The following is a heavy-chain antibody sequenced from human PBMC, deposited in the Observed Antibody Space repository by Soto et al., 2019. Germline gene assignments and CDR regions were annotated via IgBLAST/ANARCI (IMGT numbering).Heavy chain of an antibody. CDR3: ARARSGWYAAMDF. CDR2: IGTTGDT. J-gene: IGHJ4*02. D-gene: IGHD6-13*01. Sequence: PGGSLRLSCLVSGFTFSDYDMHWVRQEAGKALEWVGAIGTTGDTYSPDSMEGRFTISRQNVKNSLYLHISSLRAGDTAVYFCARARSGWYAAMDFWGRGTLVTVSS. V-gene: IGHV3-13*01. CDR1: GFTFSDYD.